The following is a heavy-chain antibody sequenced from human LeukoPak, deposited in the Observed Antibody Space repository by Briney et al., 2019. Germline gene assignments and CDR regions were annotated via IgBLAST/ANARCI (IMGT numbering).Heavy chain of an antibody. CDR3: ARDSCSGGSCYADY. Sequence: ASVKVSCKASGGTFSSYAISWVRQAPGQGLEWMGWISAYNGNTNYAQKLQGRVTMTTDTSTSTAYMELRSLRSDDTAVYYCARDSCSGGSCYADYWGQGTLVTVSS. D-gene: IGHD2-15*01. V-gene: IGHV1-18*01. CDR1: GGTFSSYA. J-gene: IGHJ4*02. CDR2: ISAYNGNT.